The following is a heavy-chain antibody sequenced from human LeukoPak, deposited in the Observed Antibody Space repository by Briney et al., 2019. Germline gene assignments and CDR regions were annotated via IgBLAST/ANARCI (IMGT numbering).Heavy chain of an antibody. CDR3: ARALGIAASY. V-gene: IGHV3-7*01. J-gene: IGHJ4*02. CDR2: IREDGGEK. Sequence: PGGSLRLSCVDSGFTFNKYWMSWVRQAPGKGLEWVANIREDGGEKYYVDSVKGRFTISRDNAKKSLYLQMSSLRAEDTAVYYCARALGIAASYWGQGTLVTVSS. CDR1: GFTFNKYW. D-gene: IGHD6-6*01.